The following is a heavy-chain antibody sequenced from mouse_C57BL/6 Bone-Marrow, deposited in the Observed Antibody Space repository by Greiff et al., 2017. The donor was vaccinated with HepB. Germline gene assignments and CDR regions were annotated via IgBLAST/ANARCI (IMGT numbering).Heavy chain of an antibody. D-gene: IGHD1-1*01. CDR2: ISYDGSN. CDR3: ARPSLLYGSSYWYFDV. CDR1: GYSITSGYY. V-gene: IGHV3-6*01. J-gene: IGHJ1*03. Sequence: EVKLMESGPGLVKPSQSLSLTCSVTGYSITSGYYWNWIRQFPGNKLEWMGYISYDGSNNYNPSLKNRISITRDTSKNQFFLKLNSVTTEDTATYYCARPSLLYGSSYWYFDVWGTGTTVTVSS.